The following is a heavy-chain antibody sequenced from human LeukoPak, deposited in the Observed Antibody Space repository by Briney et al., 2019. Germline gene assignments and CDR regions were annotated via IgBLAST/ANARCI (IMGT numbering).Heavy chain of an antibody. CDR3: AKDPWARLSYFDY. V-gene: IGHV3-23*01. D-gene: IGHD6-25*01. CDR2: ISGSGGST. J-gene: IGHJ4*02. Sequence: GGSLRLSCAASGFTFSNYAMSWVRQAPGKGLEWVSAISGSGGSTYYADSVKGRFTISRDNSKNTLYLQMNSLRAEDTAVYYCAKDPWARLSYFDYWGQGTLVTVSS. CDR1: GFTFSNYA.